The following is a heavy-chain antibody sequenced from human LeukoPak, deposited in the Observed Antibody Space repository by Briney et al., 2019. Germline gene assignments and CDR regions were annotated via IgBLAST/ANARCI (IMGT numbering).Heavy chain of an antibody. CDR3: ARDLHRVVVRGVPHYYYYMDV. V-gene: IGHV1-2*02. Sequence: ASVTVSCKASGYTFTGYYMHWVRQAPGQGLEWMGWINPNSGGTNYAQKFQGRVTMTRDTSISTAYMELRSLRSDDTAVYYCARDLHRVVVRGVPHYYYYMDVWGKGTTVTISS. CDR2: INPNSGGT. CDR1: GYTFTGYY. D-gene: IGHD3-10*01. J-gene: IGHJ6*03.